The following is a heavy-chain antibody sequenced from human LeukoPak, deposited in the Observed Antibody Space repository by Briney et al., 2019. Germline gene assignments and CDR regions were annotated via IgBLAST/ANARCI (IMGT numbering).Heavy chain of an antibody. CDR3: ARDGRDGQNYYFDY. Sequence: SVKVSCKASGGTFSSYAISWVRQAPGQGLEWMGGIIPIFGTANHAQKFQGRVTITADESTSTAYMELSSLRSEDTAVYYCARDGRDGQNYYFDYWGQGTLVTVSS. CDR2: IIPIFGTA. CDR1: GGTFSSYA. V-gene: IGHV1-69*13. D-gene: IGHD1-26*01. J-gene: IGHJ4*02.